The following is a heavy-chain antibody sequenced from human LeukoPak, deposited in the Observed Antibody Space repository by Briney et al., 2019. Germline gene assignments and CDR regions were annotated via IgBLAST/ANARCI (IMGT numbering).Heavy chain of an antibody. D-gene: IGHD4-17*01. J-gene: IGHJ3*02. CDR1: GFNFSGYA. Sequence: GGSLRLSCAASGFNFSGYAMSWVRQAPGKGLEWVSAISGSGGSTYYADSVKGRFTISRDNSKNTLYLQVNSLRAEGTAVYYCAKGQTTVMAFDIWGQGTMVTVSS. CDR3: AKGQTTVMAFDI. CDR2: ISGSGGST. V-gene: IGHV3-23*01.